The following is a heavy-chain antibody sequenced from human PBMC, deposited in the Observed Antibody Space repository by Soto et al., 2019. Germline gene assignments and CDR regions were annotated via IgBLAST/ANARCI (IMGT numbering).Heavy chain of an antibody. V-gene: IGHV3-30*18. CDR1: GFTFSSYG. J-gene: IGHJ6*02. CDR3: AKGKRITMVRGWYGMDV. D-gene: IGHD3-10*01. CDR2: ISYDGSNK. Sequence: QVQLVESGGGVVQPGRSLRLSCAASGFTFSSYGMHWVRQAPGKGLEWVAVISYDGSNKYYADSVKGRFTISRDNSKNTLYLQMNSLRAEDMAVYYCAKGKRITMVRGWYGMDVWGQGTTVTVSS.